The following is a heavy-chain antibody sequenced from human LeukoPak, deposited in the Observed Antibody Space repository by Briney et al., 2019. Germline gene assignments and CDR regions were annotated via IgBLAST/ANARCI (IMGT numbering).Heavy chain of an antibody. CDR2: IYSTGII. V-gene: IGHV4-4*07. D-gene: IGHD3-10*01. Sequence: SETLSLTCTVSGGSITNYYWSWIRQSAGKGLEWIGRIYSTGIITYNPSLKSRVTMSVDTSKNQLSLRLISVTAADTAVYYCAKSNGYGLVDIWGQGTMVTVSS. J-gene: IGHJ3*02. CDR3: AKSNGYGLVDI. CDR1: GGSITNYY.